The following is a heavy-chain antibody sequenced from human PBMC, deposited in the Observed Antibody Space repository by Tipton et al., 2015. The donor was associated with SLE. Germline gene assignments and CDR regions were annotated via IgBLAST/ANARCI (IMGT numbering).Heavy chain of an antibody. D-gene: IGHD3-3*01. CDR3: ARGAIFGAYYYYMDV. CDR2: ISYDGSNK. Sequence: LSLTCAASGFTFSSYAMHWVRQAPGKGLEWVAVISYDGSNKYYADSVKGRFTISRDNSKNTLYLQMNSLRAEDTAVYYCARGAIFGAYYYYMDVWGKGTTVTVSS. J-gene: IGHJ6*03. V-gene: IGHV3-30*04. CDR1: GFTFSSYA.